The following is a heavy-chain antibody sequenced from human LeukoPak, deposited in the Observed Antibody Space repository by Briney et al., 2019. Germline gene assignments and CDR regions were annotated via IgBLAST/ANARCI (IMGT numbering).Heavy chain of an antibody. CDR2: IYYRGNT. CDR3: ARGSVDTVTGDY. D-gene: IGHD4-17*01. CDR1: GGSISSYY. V-gene: IGHV4-59*01. J-gene: IGHJ4*02. Sequence: SETLSLTCTVSGGSISSYYWSWIRQLPGKGLEWIGYIYYRGNTNYNPSLKSRVTISVDTSKNQLSLKLSSVTAADTAVYYCARGSVDTVTGDYWGQGTLVTVSS.